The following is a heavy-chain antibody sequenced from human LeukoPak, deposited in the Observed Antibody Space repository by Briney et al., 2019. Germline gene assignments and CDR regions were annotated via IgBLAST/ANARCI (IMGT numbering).Heavy chain of an antibody. CDR3: ARDLEGYHYGSGNYPQ. V-gene: IGHV1-2*02. Sequence: ASVKVSCKASGYTSTGYYIHWVRQAPGQGLEWMGLINPNSGGTNYAQKFQGRVTMTRDTSISTAYMELSSLRSDDTAVYYCARDLEGYHYGSGNYPQWGQGTLVTVSS. CDR2: INPNSGGT. CDR1: GYTSTGYY. D-gene: IGHD3-10*01. J-gene: IGHJ4*02.